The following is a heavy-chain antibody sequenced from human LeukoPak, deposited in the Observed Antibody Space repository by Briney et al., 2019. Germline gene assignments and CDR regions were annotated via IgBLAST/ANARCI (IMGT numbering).Heavy chain of an antibody. D-gene: IGHD6-19*01. Sequence: PGGSLRLSCAASGFTFSNYAMSWVRQVPGKGLEWVSAISNSGGSTYYADSVKGRFSISRDNSKNTLYLQMNSLRAEDTAVYYCAKITVAGAGGLDYWGQGTLVTVSS. CDR3: AKITVAGAGGLDY. CDR1: GFTFSNYA. V-gene: IGHV3-23*01. J-gene: IGHJ4*02. CDR2: ISNSGGST.